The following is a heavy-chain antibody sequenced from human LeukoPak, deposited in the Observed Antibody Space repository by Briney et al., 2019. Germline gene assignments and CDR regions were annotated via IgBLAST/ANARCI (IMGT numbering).Heavy chain of an antibody. Sequence: SGGSLRLSCAASGFTFSNAWMSWVRQAPGKGLEWVARIKSKTDGGTTDYSAPVKGRFTISRDDSKNTLYLQMNSLKTEDTAVYYCTTLTTVTTRSRVAFDIWGQGTMVTVSS. CDR3: TTLTTVTTRSRVAFDI. J-gene: IGHJ3*02. CDR1: GFTFSNAW. CDR2: IKSKTDGGTT. D-gene: IGHD4-17*01. V-gene: IGHV3-15*01.